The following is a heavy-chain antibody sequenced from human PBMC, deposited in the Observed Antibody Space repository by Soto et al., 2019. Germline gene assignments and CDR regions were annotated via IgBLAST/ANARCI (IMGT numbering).Heavy chain of an antibody. Sequence: SVKVSCKASGGTFSSYAISWVRQAPGQGLEWMGGIIPIFGTANYAQKFQGRVTITADESTSTAYMELSSLRSEDTAVYYCAKGGKRELSLYYMDVWGKGTTVTVSS. CDR1: GGTFSSYA. D-gene: IGHD3-16*02. CDR2: IIPIFGTA. V-gene: IGHV1-69*13. J-gene: IGHJ6*03. CDR3: AKGGKRELSLYYMDV.